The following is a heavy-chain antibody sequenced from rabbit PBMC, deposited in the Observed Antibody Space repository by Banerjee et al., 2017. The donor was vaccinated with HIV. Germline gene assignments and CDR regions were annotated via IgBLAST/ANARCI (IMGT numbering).Heavy chain of an antibody. CDR2: IDAGVSGTT. CDR3: ARLGGGGYGYAGAFDP. V-gene: IGHV1S45*01. Sequence: QEQLEESGGDLVKPEGSLTLTCTASGFSFSSSYWPCWVRQAPGKRPEWIACIDAGVSGTTYYASWAKGRFTISKTSSTTVTLQMTSLTAADTATYFCARLGGGGYGYAGAFDPRGQGTLVTVS. CDR1: GFSFSSSYW. D-gene: IGHD6-1*01. J-gene: IGHJ2*01.